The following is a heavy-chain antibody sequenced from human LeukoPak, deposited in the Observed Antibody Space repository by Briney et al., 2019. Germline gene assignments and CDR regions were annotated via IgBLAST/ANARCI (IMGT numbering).Heavy chain of an antibody. Sequence: GALRLSCAASGFTFSSYGMSWVRQAPGKGLEWVPAISGSGGSTYYADSVKGRFTISRDNSKNTLYLQMNSLRAEDTAVYYCARHRIVFYPHESFDYWGQGTLVTVSS. CDR2: ISGSGGST. CDR1: GFTFSSYG. J-gene: IGHJ4*02. CDR3: ARHRIVFYPHESFDY. D-gene: IGHD1-26*01. V-gene: IGHV3-23*01.